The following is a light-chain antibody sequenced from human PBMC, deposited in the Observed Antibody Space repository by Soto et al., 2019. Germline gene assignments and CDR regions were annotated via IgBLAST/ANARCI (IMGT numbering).Light chain of an antibody. CDR2: ETS. Sequence: EIVIAQAPGTLSLSPVERATLSCMASQSVSSSYLAWSQQRTGQAPRLLIYETSSRATGIPDRFSGSGSGTDFTLTISRLEPEDFAVYYCHQYGSSPPWTFGQGTKVDIK. J-gene: IGKJ1*01. CDR3: HQYGSSPPWT. CDR1: QSVSSSY. V-gene: IGKV3-20*01.